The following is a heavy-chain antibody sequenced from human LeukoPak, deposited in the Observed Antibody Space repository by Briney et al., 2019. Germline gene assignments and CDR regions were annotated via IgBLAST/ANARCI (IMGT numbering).Heavy chain of an antibody. D-gene: IGHD6-19*01. CDR2: ISYDGSNK. Sequence: GRSQRLSYAASGFSFSRYAMHWVRQAPGKGLEWVAVISYDGSNKYYAEAVKGRFTISRDNSKNKLYLQMNSLRGEDTAVFYCARGSEVWVAGTGGAFVYWGEKTQVTVSS. CDR1: GFSFSRYA. V-gene: IGHV3-30*04. J-gene: IGHJ4*02. CDR3: ARGSEVWVAGTGGAFVY.